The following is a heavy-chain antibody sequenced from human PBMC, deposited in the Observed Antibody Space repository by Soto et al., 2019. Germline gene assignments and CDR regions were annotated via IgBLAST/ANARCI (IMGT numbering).Heavy chain of an antibody. CDR3: ARGSFSSSSSWFDP. CDR2: ISYTGRT. D-gene: IGHD6-6*01. J-gene: IGHJ5*02. Sequence: PSETLSLTCTVSGGSISSDANFWSWIRQLPGRGLEWIGYISYTGRTYYTPSLNSRLTISLDTSKNLFSLRLSAVTAADTAVYFCARGSFSSSSSWFDPWG. CDR1: GGSISSDANF. V-gene: IGHV4-31*03.